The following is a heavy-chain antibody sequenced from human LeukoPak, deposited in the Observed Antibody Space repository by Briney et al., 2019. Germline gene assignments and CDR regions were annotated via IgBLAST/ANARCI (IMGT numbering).Heavy chain of an antibody. V-gene: IGHV3-53*01. Sequence: GGSLRLSCSASGFTFSTYWMSWVRQAPGKGLEWVSVIYSGGSTYYADSVKGRFTISRDNSKNTLYLQMNSLRAEDTAVYYCASQTYYYDGSGYFTRSYYFDYWGQGTLVTVSS. D-gene: IGHD3-22*01. CDR1: GFTFSTYW. CDR3: ASQTYYYDGSGYFTRSYYFDY. J-gene: IGHJ4*02. CDR2: IYSGGST.